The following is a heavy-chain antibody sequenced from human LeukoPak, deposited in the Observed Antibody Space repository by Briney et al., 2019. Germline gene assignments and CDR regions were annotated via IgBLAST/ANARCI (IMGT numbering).Heavy chain of an antibody. CDR1: GFTFSNYG. Sequence: GRSLRLSCAASGFTFSNYGMHWVRQAPGKGLEWVAVIWYDGSNKYYADSVKGRFTISRDNSKNTLYLQMNSLRAEDTAVYYCAKAPPRSYYFDYWGQGTLVTVSS. CDR3: AKAPPRSYYFDY. CDR2: IWYDGSNK. V-gene: IGHV3-33*06. D-gene: IGHD4-17*01. J-gene: IGHJ4*02.